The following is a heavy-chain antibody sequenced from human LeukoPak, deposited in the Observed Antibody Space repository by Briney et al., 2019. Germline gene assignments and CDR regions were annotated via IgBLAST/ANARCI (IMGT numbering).Heavy chain of an antibody. CDR2: TYYRSTRYN. D-gene: IGHD2-2*01. Sequence: SQTLSLTCAISGDSVSSNSVTWNWIRQSPSRGLEWLGRTYYRSTRYNDYAVSVRGRITVNPDTSKNQFSLHLNSVTPEDTAVYFCARRLTQYDCFDPWGQGILVTVSS. CDR1: GDSVSSNSVT. J-gene: IGHJ5*02. CDR3: ARRLTQYDCFDP. V-gene: IGHV6-1*01.